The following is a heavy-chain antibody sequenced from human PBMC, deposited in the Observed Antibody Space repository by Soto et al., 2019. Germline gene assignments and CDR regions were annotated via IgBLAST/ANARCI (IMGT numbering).Heavy chain of an antibody. V-gene: IGHV3-9*01. Sequence: EVQLVESGGGLVQPGRSLRLSCAASGFTFDDYAMHWVRQAPGKGLEWVSGISWNSGSIGYADSVKGRFTISRDNAKNSVYLQMNSLRAEDTALYYCAKDMGYGDYDPFDYWGQGTLVTVSS. D-gene: IGHD4-17*01. J-gene: IGHJ4*02. CDR3: AKDMGYGDYDPFDY. CDR2: ISWNSGSI. CDR1: GFTFDDYA.